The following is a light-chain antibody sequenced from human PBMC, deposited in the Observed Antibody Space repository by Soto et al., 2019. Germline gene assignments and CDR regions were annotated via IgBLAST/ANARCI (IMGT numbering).Light chain of an antibody. CDR1: QSISSW. CDR2: KAS. CDR3: QQYNSYSPRT. V-gene: IGKV1-5*03. J-gene: IGKJ2*02. Sequence: DIQMTQSPSTLSASVGDRVTITCRASQSISSWLAWYQQKPGKAPKLLIYKASSLESGVPSRFSGRGSGTEFTLTISSLQPDDFATYYCQQYNSYSPRTFGQGTKLEIK.